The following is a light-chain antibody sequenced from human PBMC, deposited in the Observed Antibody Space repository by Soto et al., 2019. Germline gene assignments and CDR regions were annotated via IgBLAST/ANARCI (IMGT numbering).Light chain of an antibody. Sequence: QSVLTQPPSVSGAPGQRVTISCTGSSSNIGAGYDVHWYQQLPGTAPQAVIYEVNKRPSGVPDRFSGSKSGNTASLTVSGLQAEDEGDYYCSSYAGSNNYVFGTGTKLTVL. CDR1: SSNIGAGYD. CDR2: EVN. CDR3: SSYAGSNNYV. J-gene: IGLJ1*01. V-gene: IGLV1-40*01.